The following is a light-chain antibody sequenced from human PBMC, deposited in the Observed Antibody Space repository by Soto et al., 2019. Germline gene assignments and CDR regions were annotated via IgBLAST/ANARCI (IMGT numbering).Light chain of an antibody. V-gene: IGKV3-11*01. J-gene: IGKJ1*01. CDR3: HQRQSWPRT. CDR2: VTS. Sequence: EIVLTQSPATLSSFPGERVTLSCRASQTLSNRLVWYQHKPGQAPRLLIYVTSNRATGIPARFSGSGSGTDYTLTISSLEPEDSAVYYCHQRQSWPRTFGQGTKVEIK. CDR1: QTLSNR.